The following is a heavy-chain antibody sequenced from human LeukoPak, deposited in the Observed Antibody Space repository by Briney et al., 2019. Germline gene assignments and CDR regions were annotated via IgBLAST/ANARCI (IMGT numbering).Heavy chain of an antibody. CDR3: ARGDISSGWYNWFDP. Sequence: SETLSLTCTVSGGSMSSYYWSWIRQPPGKGLEWIGYIYYSGSTKYNPSLKSRVTISVDTSKNQFSLNLDSVTAADTAVYFCARGDISSGWYNWFDPWGQGTLVTVSS. D-gene: IGHD6-19*01. CDR2: IYYSGST. CDR1: GGSMSSYY. V-gene: IGHV4-59*12. J-gene: IGHJ5*02.